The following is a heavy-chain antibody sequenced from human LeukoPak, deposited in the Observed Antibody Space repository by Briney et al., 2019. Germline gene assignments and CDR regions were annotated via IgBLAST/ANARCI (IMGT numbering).Heavy chain of an antibody. D-gene: IGHD3-22*01. CDR1: RFTFDDYA. J-gene: IGHJ4*02. CDR3: AKELTYYYDSSGYAGPFDY. Sequence: PGGSLRLSCAASRFTFDDYAMHWVRQAPGKGLEWVSGISWNSGSIGYADSVKGRFTISRDNAKNSLYLQMNSLRAEDTALYYCAKELTYYYDSSGYAGPFDYWGQGTLVTVSS. V-gene: IGHV3-9*01. CDR2: ISWNSGSI.